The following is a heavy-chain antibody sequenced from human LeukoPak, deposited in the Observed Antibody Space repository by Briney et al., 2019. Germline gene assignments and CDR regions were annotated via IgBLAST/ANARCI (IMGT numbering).Heavy chain of an antibody. CDR1: GFTFSSYA. CDR2: ISGIGGST. J-gene: IGHJ4*02. CDR3: AKELGIQLWPRGYFDY. V-gene: IGHV3-23*01. D-gene: IGHD5-18*01. Sequence: GGSLRLSCAASGFTFSSYAMSWVRQAPGKGLEWVSAISGIGGSTYYADSVKGRFTISRDNSKNTLYLQMNSLRAEDTAVYYCAKELGIQLWPRGYFDYWGQGTLVTVSS.